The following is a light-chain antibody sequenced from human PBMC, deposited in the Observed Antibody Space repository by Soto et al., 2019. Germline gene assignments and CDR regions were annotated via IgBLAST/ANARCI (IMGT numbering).Light chain of an antibody. J-gene: IGKJ4*01. Sequence: DIQLTQSPSFLSATVGDRVTITCRASQDISSHLAWYQQKPGKAPKLLIYAASTLQSGVPSGFGGSGSGTEFTLTITSLQPEDFATYYCQQVKTYPLTFGGGTKVEIK. CDR3: QQVKTYPLT. CDR1: QDISSH. CDR2: AAS. V-gene: IGKV1-9*01.